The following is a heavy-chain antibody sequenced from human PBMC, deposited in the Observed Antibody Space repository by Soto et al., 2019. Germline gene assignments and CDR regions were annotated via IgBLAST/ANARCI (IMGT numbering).Heavy chain of an antibody. V-gene: IGHV3-23*01. J-gene: IGHJ6*02. CDR3: AKRGSYYFYGMDV. D-gene: IGHD5-12*01. Sequence: GGSLRLSCAASGFTFSSYAMSWVRQAPGKGLEWVSAVSSSGGSTYYADSVKGRITISRDNSKNTLYLQMNSLRAEDTAVYYCAKRGSYYFYGMDVWGQGTTVTVSS. CDR2: VSSSGGST. CDR1: GFTFSSYA.